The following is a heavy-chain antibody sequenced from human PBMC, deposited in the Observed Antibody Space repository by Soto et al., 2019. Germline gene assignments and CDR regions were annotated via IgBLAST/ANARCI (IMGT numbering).Heavy chain of an antibody. CDR3: ASWHEREHAYDV. J-gene: IGHJ3*01. D-gene: IGHD1-1*01. Sequence: EVQLVESGGGLIQPGESLRLSCAAFGLTVSGKKYVAWAQQAPGKGLEWVSALYDVDGSFYADSVKGRFTTTSDSSQNTVYLQMYGLRPDDTAVYYCASWHEREHAYDVWGQGTTVTVSS. CDR1: GLTVSGKKY. CDR2: LYDVDGS. V-gene: IGHV3-53*01.